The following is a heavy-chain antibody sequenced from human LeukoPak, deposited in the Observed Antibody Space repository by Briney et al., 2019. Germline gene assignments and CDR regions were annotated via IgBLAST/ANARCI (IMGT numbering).Heavy chain of an antibody. D-gene: IGHD3-22*01. V-gene: IGHV4-39*01. J-gene: IGHJ4*02. CDR1: GGSISSSSYY. CDR2: IYYSGST. Sequence: PSETLSLTCTVSGGSISSSSYYCGWIRQPPGKGLEWIGSIYYSGSTYYNPSLKSRVTISVDTSKNQFSLKLSSVTAADTAVYYCARRKDHYYDSSGYYCYFDYWGQGTLVTVSS. CDR3: ARRKDHYYDSSGYYCYFDY.